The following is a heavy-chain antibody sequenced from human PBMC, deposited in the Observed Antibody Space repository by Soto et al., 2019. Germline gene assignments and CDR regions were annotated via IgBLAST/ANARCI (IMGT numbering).Heavy chain of an antibody. CDR3: AILGLDVDS. CDR2: IIPILGRP. D-gene: IGHD3-16*01. Sequence: QVQLVQSGAEVQKPGSSVNVSCKASGDTPSTYAISWVRQAPGQGLEWMGGIIPILGRPNYAQRFQGRITISGDTSTRTTYMELNSVTSDDTAVFYCAILGLDVDSWGQGTLVIVSS. J-gene: IGHJ4*02. CDR1: GDTPSTYA. V-gene: IGHV1-69*14.